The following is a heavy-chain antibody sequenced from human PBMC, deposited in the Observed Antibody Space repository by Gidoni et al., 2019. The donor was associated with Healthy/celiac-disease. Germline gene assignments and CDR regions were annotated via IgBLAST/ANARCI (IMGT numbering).Heavy chain of an antibody. CDR2: INHSGST. CDR3: ARDLRGSLDY. V-gene: IGHV4-34*01. Sequence: QVQLQQWGAGLLKPSETLSLTCAVYGGSFSGYYWSWIRQPPGKGLEWIGEINHSGSTNYNPSLKSRVTISVDTSKNQFSLKLSSVTAADTAVYYCARDLRGSLDYWGQGTLVTVSS. J-gene: IGHJ4*02. CDR1: GGSFSGYY. D-gene: IGHD1-26*01.